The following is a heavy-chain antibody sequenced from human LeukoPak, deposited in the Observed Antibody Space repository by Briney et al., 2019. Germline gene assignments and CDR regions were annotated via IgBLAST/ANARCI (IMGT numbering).Heavy chain of an antibody. V-gene: IGHV1-69*05. Sequence: SVKVSCKASGGTFSSYAISWVRQAPGQGLEWMGRIIPIFGTANYAQKFQGRVTITTNESTSTAYMELSSLRSEDTAVYYCARELGSAFDIWGQGTMVTVSS. CDR3: ARELGSAFDI. CDR1: GGTFSSYA. CDR2: IIPIFGTA. J-gene: IGHJ3*02.